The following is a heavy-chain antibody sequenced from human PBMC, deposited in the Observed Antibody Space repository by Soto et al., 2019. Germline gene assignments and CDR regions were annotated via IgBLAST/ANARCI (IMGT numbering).Heavy chain of an antibody. D-gene: IGHD1-7*01. CDR3: TGPTPFFNY. Sequence: LRLSCAASGISFVDYVMSWVRQAPGKGLEWVSGITGSSDTTYYADSVKGRFTISRDNSKNTLFLQMNSLTGDDTAVYYCTGPTPFFNYWGRGTLVTVSS. CDR2: ITGSSDTT. V-gene: IGHV3-23*01. J-gene: IGHJ4*02. CDR1: GISFVDYV.